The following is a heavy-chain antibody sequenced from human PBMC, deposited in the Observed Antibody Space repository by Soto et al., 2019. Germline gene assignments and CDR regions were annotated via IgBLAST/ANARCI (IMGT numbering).Heavy chain of an antibody. CDR3: ARRYGVAFDI. Sequence: SETLSLTCTVSGGSISSSSYYWGWIRQPPGKGLEWIGSIYYSGSTYYNPSLKSRVTISVDTSKNQFSLKLSSVTAADTAVYYCARRYGVAFDIWGQGTMVTVSS. J-gene: IGHJ3*02. V-gene: IGHV4-39*01. CDR1: GGSISSSSYY. D-gene: IGHD3-10*01. CDR2: IYYSGST.